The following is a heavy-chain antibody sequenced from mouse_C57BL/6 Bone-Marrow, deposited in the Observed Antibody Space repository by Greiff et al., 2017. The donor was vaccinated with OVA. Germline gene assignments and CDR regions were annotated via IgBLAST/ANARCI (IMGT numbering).Heavy chain of an antibody. CDR2: ISNGGGST. Sequence: EVMLVESGGGLVQPGGSLKLSCAASGFTFSDYYMYWVRQTPEKRLEWVAYISNGGGSTYYPDTVKGRFTISRDNAKNTLYLQMSRLKSEDTAMYYCARHNYGPWYFDVWGTGTTVTVSS. CDR1: GFTFSDYY. CDR3: ARHNYGPWYFDV. D-gene: IGHD1-2*01. J-gene: IGHJ1*03. V-gene: IGHV5-12*01.